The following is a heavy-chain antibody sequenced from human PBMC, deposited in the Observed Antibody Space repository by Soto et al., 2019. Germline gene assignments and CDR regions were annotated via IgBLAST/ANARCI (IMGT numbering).Heavy chain of an antibody. J-gene: IGHJ4*02. V-gene: IGHV1-3*01. CDR3: ARNDYYGAGIYYFDH. Sequence: GASVKVSCKASGYTSTAYPMHWVRQAPGQRLEWMGWINVANGDTGYSQKFQGRVTVTRDTSASTVYMELSSLTSEDTAVYYCARNDYYGAGIYYFDHWGQGTLGTVSS. D-gene: IGHD3-10*01. CDR1: GYTSTAYP. CDR2: INVANGDT.